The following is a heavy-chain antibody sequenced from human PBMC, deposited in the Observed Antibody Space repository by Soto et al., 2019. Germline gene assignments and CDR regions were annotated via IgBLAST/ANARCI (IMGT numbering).Heavy chain of an antibody. J-gene: IGHJ3*02. CDR3: ARDPVVGAGPLRAFDI. Sequence: KSSETLSLTCTVSGGSISSGGYYWSWIRQHPGKGLEWIGYIYYSGSTYYNPSLKSRVTISVDTSKNQFSLKLSSVTAADTAVYYCARDPVVGAGPLRAFDIWGQGTMVTVSS. CDR2: IYYSGST. D-gene: IGHD4-17*01. V-gene: IGHV4-31*03. CDR1: GGSISSGGYY.